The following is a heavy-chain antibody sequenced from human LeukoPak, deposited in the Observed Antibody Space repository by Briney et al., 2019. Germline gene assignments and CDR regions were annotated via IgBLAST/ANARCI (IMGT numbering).Heavy chain of an antibody. Sequence: ASVKVSCKASGYTFTTHGISWVRQAPGQGLEWMGWISTYSAITNFAQNFQGRVTMTTDTSTSTAYMELRSLRSDDTAVYYCARSTGSFFPLDYWGQGTLVTVSS. D-gene: IGHD1-26*01. V-gene: IGHV1-18*01. CDR2: ISTYSAIT. J-gene: IGHJ4*02. CDR1: GYTFTTHG. CDR3: ARSTGSFFPLDY.